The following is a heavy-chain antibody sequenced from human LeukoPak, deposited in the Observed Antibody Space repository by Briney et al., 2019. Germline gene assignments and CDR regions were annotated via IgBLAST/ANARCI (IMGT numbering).Heavy chain of an antibody. CDR1: GGSFSGYY. Sequence: KPSETLSLTCAVYGGSFSGYYWSWIRQPPGKGLEWIGEINHSGSTNYNPSLKSRVTISVDTSKNQFSLKLSSVTAADTAVYYCARYYDFWSGRHNWFDPWGQGTLVTISS. CDR2: INHSGST. CDR3: ARYYDFWSGRHNWFDP. J-gene: IGHJ5*02. D-gene: IGHD3-3*01. V-gene: IGHV4-34*01.